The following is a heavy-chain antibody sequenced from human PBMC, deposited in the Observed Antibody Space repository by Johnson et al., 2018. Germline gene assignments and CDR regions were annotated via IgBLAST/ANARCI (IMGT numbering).Heavy chain of an antibody. J-gene: IGHJ6*03. CDR3: AKDGGRVDLVLYYMDV. Sequence: QVQLVQSGGGVVQPGRSLRLSCAASGFIFSSYGMHWVRQAPGKGLEWVAVVSYDGSNKYYADSVKGRFTISRDNSKNTLYLQMNSLRAEDTAVYYCAKDGGRVDLVLYYMDVWGKGTTVTVSS. CDR1: GFIFSSYG. D-gene: IGHD4/OR15-4a*01. CDR2: VSYDGSNK. V-gene: IGHV3-30*18.